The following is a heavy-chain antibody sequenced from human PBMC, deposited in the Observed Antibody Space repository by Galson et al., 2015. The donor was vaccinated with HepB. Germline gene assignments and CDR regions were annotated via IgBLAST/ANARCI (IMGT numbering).Heavy chain of an antibody. D-gene: IGHD5-12*01. CDR2: IIPILGIA. V-gene: IGHV1-69*04. CDR3: ARDLERGIVATGGNWFDP. CDR1: GGTFNSYT. J-gene: IGHJ5*02. Sequence: SVKVSCKASGGTFNSYTITWVRQAPGQGLEWMGRIIPILGIANYAQNFQGRVTITADKSTSTVYMELSSLRSEDTAVYYCARDLERGIVATGGNWFDPWGQGTLVTVSS.